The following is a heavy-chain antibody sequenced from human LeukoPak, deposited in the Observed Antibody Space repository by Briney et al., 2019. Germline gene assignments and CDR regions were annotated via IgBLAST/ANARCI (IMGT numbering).Heavy chain of an antibody. V-gene: IGHV3-23*01. CDR3: AYHNPRSSDYCDY. CDR2: ISGSGGST. D-gene: IGHD6-19*01. J-gene: IGHJ4*02. Sequence: GGSLRLSCAASGLTFSSSAMSCVRQAPWEGPGWVSAISGSGGSTYYADSVKGRFTISRDNSKNTLYLQMNSLRAEDTAVYDWAYHNPRSSDYCDYWGQGTLVTVSS. CDR1: GLTFSSSA.